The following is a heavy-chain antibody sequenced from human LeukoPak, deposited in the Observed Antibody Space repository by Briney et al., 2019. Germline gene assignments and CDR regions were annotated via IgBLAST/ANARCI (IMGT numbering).Heavy chain of an antibody. D-gene: IGHD5-24*01. CDR1: GFTFSSYA. CDR2: ISGSGGST. V-gene: IGHV3-23*01. CDR3: AKDTRWLQASGFDY. J-gene: IGHJ4*02. Sequence: GGSLRLSCAASGFTFSSYAMSWVRQAPGKGLEWVSAISGSGGSTYCADSVKGRFTISRDNSKNTLYLQMNSLRAEDTAVYYCAKDTRWLQASGFDYWGQGTLVTVSS.